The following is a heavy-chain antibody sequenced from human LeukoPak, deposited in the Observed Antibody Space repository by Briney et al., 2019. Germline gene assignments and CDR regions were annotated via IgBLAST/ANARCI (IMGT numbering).Heavy chain of an antibody. Sequence: GGSLRLSCAASGFTFDDYGMSWVRQAPGKGLEWVSSISSSSSYIYYADSVKGRFTISRDNAKNSLYLQMNSLRAEDTAVYYCARDRGTLGFDPWGQGTLVTVSS. D-gene: IGHD1-1*01. V-gene: IGHV3-21*01. CDR1: GFTFDDYG. J-gene: IGHJ5*02. CDR3: ARDRGTLGFDP. CDR2: ISSSSSYI.